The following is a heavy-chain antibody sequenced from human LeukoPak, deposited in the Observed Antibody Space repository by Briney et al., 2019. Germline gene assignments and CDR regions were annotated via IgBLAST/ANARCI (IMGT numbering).Heavy chain of an antibody. CDR2: ISWDGGST. Sequence: GGSLRLSCAASGLTFDDYAMHCVRQAPGKGLEWVSLISWDGGSTYYADSVKGPFTISRDNSKNSLYLQMNSLRAEDTALYYCAKGAGSTAYYGMDVWGQGTTVTVSS. CDR3: AKGAGSTAYYGMDV. J-gene: IGHJ6*02. CDR1: GLTFDDYA. D-gene: IGHD3-10*01. V-gene: IGHV3-43D*03.